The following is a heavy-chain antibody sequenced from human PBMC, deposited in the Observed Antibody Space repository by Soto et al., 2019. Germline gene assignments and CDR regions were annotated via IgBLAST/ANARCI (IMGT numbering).Heavy chain of an antibody. Sequence: EVQLVESGGGLVQPGGSLRLSCAASGFTFSSYSMNWVRQAPGKGLEWVSYISSSSSTIYYADSVKGRFTISRDNAKNSLYLQVNSLRDEDTAVYYCARVGEQWLVVSNYYYYGMDVWGQGTTVTVSS. V-gene: IGHV3-48*02. CDR1: GFTFSSYS. CDR3: ARVGEQWLVVSNYYYYGMDV. D-gene: IGHD6-19*01. J-gene: IGHJ6*02. CDR2: ISSSSSTI.